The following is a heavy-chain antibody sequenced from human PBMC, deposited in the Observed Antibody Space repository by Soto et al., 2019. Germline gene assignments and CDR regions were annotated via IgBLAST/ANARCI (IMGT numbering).Heavy chain of an antibody. CDR1: GYTFTSYA. Sequence: APVKLSCKASGYTFTSYAMHWVRQAPGQRLEWMGWINAGNGNTKYSQKFQGRVTITRDTSASTAYMELSSLRSEDTAVYYCARAVAVAADFDYWGQGTLVTVSS. CDR2: INAGNGNT. J-gene: IGHJ4*02. CDR3: ARAVAVAADFDY. D-gene: IGHD6-19*01. V-gene: IGHV1-3*01.